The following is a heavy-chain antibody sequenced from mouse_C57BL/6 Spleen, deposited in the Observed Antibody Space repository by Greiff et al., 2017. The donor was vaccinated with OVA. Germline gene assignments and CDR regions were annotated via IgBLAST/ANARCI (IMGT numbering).Heavy chain of an antibody. D-gene: IGHD1-1*01. J-gene: IGHJ1*03. CDR2: IRNKANGYTT. CDR1: GFTFTDYY. CDR3: ARLTTVSRGWYVDV. V-gene: IGHV7-3*01. Sequence: EVHLVESGGGLVQPGGSLSLSCAASGFTFTDYYMSWVRQPPGQALEWLGFIRNKANGYTTEYSASVKGRFTISRDNSQSILYLQMNALRAEDSATYYCARLTTVSRGWYVDVWGTGTTVTVSS.